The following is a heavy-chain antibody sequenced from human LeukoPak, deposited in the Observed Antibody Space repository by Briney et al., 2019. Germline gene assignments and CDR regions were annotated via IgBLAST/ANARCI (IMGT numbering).Heavy chain of an antibody. Sequence: SETLSLTCTVSGGSISSCYWSWIRQRPGKGLEWIGYIYYSGSTNYNPSLKSRVTISVDTSKNQFSLKLSSVTAADTAVYYCARVARLTYYYFDYWGQGTLVTLSS. J-gene: IGHJ4*02. CDR3: ARVARLTYYYFDY. V-gene: IGHV4-59*01. CDR2: IYYSGST. D-gene: IGHD6-25*01. CDR1: GGSISSCY.